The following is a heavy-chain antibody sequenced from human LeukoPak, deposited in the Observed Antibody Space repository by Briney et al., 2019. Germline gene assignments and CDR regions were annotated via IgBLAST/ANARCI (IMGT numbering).Heavy chain of an antibody. Sequence: PSETLSLTCTVSGGSISSYYWSWIRQPPGKGLEWIGYIYYSGTTNYNPSPKSRVTISVDTSKNQFSLKLSSVTAADTAVYYCARDGAIVGAKGYFDFWGQGTLVTVSS. D-gene: IGHD1-26*01. CDR3: ARDGAIVGAKGYFDF. J-gene: IGHJ4*02. CDR1: GGSISSYY. V-gene: IGHV4-59*01. CDR2: IYYSGTT.